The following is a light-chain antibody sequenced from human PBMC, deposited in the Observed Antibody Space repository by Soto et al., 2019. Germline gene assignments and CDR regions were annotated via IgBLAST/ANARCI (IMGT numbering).Light chain of an antibody. CDR3: SSYTIRNSWV. Sequence: QSALTQPASVTGSPGQSITISCTGTSSDVGGYNRVSWYQQYPCTAPKLMNSEVTNRPSGVSYRFSASKSGNTAYLTISGLQPEDEADYYCSSYTIRNSWVLGGGTKLPV. J-gene: IGLJ3*02. V-gene: IGLV2-14*01. CDR1: SSDVGGYNR. CDR2: EVT.